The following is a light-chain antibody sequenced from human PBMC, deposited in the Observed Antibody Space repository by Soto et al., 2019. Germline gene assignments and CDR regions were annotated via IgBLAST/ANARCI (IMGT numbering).Light chain of an antibody. CDR2: AAS. CDR1: QRVNNY. CDR3: QQSYITPWT. Sequence: DVQMTQSPSSLSASVGDRVTITCRASQRVNNYLNWYQLKPGKAPKLLIYAASSLEIGVPSRFGGSGSGTEFTLAISGLRPEDFATYYCQQSYITPWTFGQGTKVDI. V-gene: IGKV1-39*01. J-gene: IGKJ1*01.